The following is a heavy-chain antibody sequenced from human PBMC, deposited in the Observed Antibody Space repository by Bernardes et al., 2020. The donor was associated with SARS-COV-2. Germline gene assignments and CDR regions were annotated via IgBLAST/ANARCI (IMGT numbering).Heavy chain of an antibody. CDR3: ARTHIAARLYPGPLDY. CDR2: IDPSDSYT. Sequence: ESLKISCKGSGYSFTSYWISWVRQMPGKGLEWMGRIDPSDSYTNYSPSFQGHVTISADKSISTAYLQWSSLKASDTAMYYCARTHIAARLYPGPLDYWGQGTLVTVSS. V-gene: IGHV5-10-1*01. CDR1: GYSFTSYW. D-gene: IGHD6-6*01. J-gene: IGHJ4*02.